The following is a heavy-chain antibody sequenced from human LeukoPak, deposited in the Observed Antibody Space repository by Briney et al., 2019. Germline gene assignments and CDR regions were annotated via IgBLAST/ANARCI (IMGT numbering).Heavy chain of an antibody. D-gene: IGHD3-10*01. CDR1: GGSISSYY. V-gene: IGHV4-59*01. J-gene: IGHJ5*02. Sequence: SETLSLTCTVSGGSISSYYWSWIRQPPGKGLEWIGYMYYSGSTNYNPSLKSRVTISVDTSKNQFSLKLSSVTAADTAVYYCTRDARRGWFDPWGQGTLVTVSS. CDR2: MYYSGST. CDR3: TRDARRGWFDP.